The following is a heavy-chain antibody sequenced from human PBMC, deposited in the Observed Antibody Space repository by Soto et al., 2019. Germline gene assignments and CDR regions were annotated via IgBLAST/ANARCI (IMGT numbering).Heavy chain of an antibody. V-gene: IGHV4-39*01. Sequence: SETLSLTCTVSGGSIYRSGYYWGWIRPPPGRGLEWIGNIDYNGVTYSNPSLKSLVTISRDTSKNQFSLKVTSVTAADTALYYCGKVLVGATGHTDSDSWGPGTRFTVSS. J-gene: IGHJ4*02. CDR1: GGSIYRSGYY. D-gene: IGHD2-15*01. CDR3: GKVLVGATGHTDSDS. CDR2: IDYNGVT.